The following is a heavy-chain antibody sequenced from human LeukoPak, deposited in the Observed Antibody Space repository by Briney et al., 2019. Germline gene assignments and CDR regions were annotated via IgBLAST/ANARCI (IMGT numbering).Heavy chain of an antibody. CDR1: GFTFRNYG. CDR3: AKGITSNDAFDI. Sequence: GRSLRLSCAASGFTFRNYGMHWVRQAPGKGLGWVAVISYDGTNKNYAASVKGLFTISRDNSKNTLYLQMNSLRAEDTAAYYCAKGITSNDAFDIWGQGTMVTVSS. V-gene: IGHV3-30*18. J-gene: IGHJ3*02. D-gene: IGHD3-10*01. CDR2: ISYDGTNK.